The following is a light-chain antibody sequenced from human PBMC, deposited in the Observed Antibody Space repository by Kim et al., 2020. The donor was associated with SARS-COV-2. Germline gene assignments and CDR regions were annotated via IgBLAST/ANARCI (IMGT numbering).Light chain of an antibody. Sequence: YELTQPPSVSVSPGQTASITCSGDKLGDKYACWYQQKPGQSPVLVIYQDSKRPSGIPERFSGSNSGNTATLTISGTQAMDEADYYCQAWDSSHVVFGGGTQLTVL. CDR1: KLGDKY. J-gene: IGLJ2*01. CDR2: QDS. CDR3: QAWDSSHVV. V-gene: IGLV3-1*01.